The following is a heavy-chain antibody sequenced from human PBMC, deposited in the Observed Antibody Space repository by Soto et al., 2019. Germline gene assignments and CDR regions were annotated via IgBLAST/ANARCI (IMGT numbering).Heavy chain of an antibody. CDR1: GFIFSGYA. J-gene: IGHJ4*02. CDR3: AKETSAYEIDD. D-gene: IGHD5-12*01. Sequence: QVQLVESGGGVVQPGRSLSLSCAASGFIFSGYAMHWFRQAPGKGLEWVAVISYDGQTKYYADSVKGRCTVSRDNSKNTLDVQMNNLSAEDTAMYYCAKETSAYEIDDWGQGTLVNVSS. CDR2: ISYDGQTK. V-gene: IGHV3-30*04.